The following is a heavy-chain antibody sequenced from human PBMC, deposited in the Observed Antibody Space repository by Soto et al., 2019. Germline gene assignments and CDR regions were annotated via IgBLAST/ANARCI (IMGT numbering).Heavy chain of an antibody. V-gene: IGHV1-69*06. D-gene: IGHD3-22*01. CDR1: GGTFSSYA. J-gene: IGHJ6*02. CDR2: IIPIFGTA. CDR3: ARGSSGYYYVYYYYYGMDV. Sequence: SVKVSCKASGGTFSSYAISWVRQAPGQGLEWMGGIIPIFGTANYAQKFQGRVTITADKSTSTAYMELSSLRSEDTAVYYCARGSSGYYYVYYYYYGMDVWGQGTTVT.